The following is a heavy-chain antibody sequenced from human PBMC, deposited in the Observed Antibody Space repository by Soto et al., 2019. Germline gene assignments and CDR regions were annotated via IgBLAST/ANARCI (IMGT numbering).Heavy chain of an antibody. D-gene: IGHD6-13*01. CDR1: GGTFSSYA. Sequence: QVQLVQSGAEVKKPGSSVKVSCKASGGTFSSYAISWVRQAPGQGLEWMGGIIPIFGTANYAQKFQGRVTITADESTGTTYMALSGLRTQYTAVYYFARDIPESRAAAVVKDVYGMDVYGKGTTVTVSS. CDR2: IIPIFGTA. V-gene: IGHV1-69*01. J-gene: IGHJ6*04. CDR3: ARDIPESRAAAVVKDVYGMDV.